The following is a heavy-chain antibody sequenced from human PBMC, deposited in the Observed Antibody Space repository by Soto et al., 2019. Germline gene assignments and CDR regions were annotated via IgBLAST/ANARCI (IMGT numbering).Heavy chain of an antibody. Sequence: PGGSLRLSCAASGFSFSDYSMHWVRQAPGKGLEWVASISSTGMKQYYGDSVKGRLTISRDTSKNTLYLQMSSLRVEDTAVYYCARESWYSDSSGNYYSNYFDSWGQGTLVTVSS. CDR2: ISSTGMKQ. V-gene: IGHV3-30*04. D-gene: IGHD3-22*01. J-gene: IGHJ4*02. CDR3: ARESWYSDSSGNYYSNYFDS. CDR1: GFSFSDYS.